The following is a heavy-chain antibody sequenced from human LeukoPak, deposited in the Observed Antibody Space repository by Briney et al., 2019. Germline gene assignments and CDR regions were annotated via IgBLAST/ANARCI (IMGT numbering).Heavy chain of an antibody. V-gene: IGHV3-53*01. Sequence: GGSLRLSCAASGFTVSSNYMSWVRQAPGKGLEWVSIIYSGGSTFYADSVKGRLTISRDNAKNTLYLQMNSLRAEDTAVYYCLTTVGYWGQGTLVTVSS. J-gene: IGHJ4*02. CDR1: GFTVSSNY. D-gene: IGHD4-23*01. CDR3: LTTVGY. CDR2: IYSGGST.